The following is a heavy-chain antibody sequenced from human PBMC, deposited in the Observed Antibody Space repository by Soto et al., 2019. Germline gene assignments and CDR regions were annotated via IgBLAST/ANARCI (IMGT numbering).Heavy chain of an antibody. J-gene: IGHJ4*02. CDR1: GYTVTSYY. D-gene: IGHD2-2*02. CDR3: ERTPGYTDRNYFDY. Sequence: ASVKVSCKASGYTVTSYYMHWVRQAPGQGLEWMGIINPSGGSTTYAQKFQGRLTMTRDTSTSTVYMELSSLRSEDTAMYYCERTPGYTDRNYFDYWGQGTLVTVSS. V-gene: IGHV1-46*01. CDR2: INPSGGST.